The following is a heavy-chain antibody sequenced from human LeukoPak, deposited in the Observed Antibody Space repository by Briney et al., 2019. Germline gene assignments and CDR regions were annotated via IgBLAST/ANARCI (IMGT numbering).Heavy chain of an antibody. Sequence: GGSLRLSCAASGFTFSSYGMSWVRQAPGKGLERVSAISGSGGSTYYADSVKGRFTISRDNSKNTLYLQMNSLRAEDTAVYYCAKRLGVITTFYYYYYMDVWGKGTTVTISS. J-gene: IGHJ6*03. CDR2: ISGSGGST. V-gene: IGHV3-23*01. CDR1: GFTFSSYG. CDR3: AKRLGVITTFYYYYYMDV. D-gene: IGHD3-22*01.